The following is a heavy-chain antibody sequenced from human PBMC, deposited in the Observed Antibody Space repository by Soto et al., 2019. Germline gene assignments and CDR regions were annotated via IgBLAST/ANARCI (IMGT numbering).Heavy chain of an antibody. CDR1: GFTFSSYW. CDR3: ARDPGLYSSSWYAFDI. CDR2: IKQDGSEK. D-gene: IGHD6-13*01. V-gene: IGHV3-7*03. Sequence: GGSLRLSCAASGFTFSSYWMSWVRQAPGKGLEWVANIKQDGSEKYYVDSVKGRFTISRDNAKNSLYLQMNSLSAEDTAVYYCARDPGLYSSSWYAFDIWGQGTMVTVS. J-gene: IGHJ3*02.